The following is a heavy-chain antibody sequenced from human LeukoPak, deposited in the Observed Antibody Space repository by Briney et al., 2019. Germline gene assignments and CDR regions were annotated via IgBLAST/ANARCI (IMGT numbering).Heavy chain of an antibody. CDR2: INHSGST. Sequence: SETLSLTCAVYGGSFSGYYWSWIRQPPGKGLEWIGEINHSGSTNYNPSLKSRVTISVDTSKNQFSLKLSSVTAADTAVYCCARGTMTTVTYYFDYWGQGTLATVSP. CDR1: GGSFSGYY. J-gene: IGHJ4*02. CDR3: ARGTMTTVTYYFDY. D-gene: IGHD4-17*01. V-gene: IGHV4-34*01.